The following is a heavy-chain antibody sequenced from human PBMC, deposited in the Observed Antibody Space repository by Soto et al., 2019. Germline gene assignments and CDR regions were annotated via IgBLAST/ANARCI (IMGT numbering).Heavy chain of an antibody. CDR3: AKGLEVLLWFGELRDDAFDI. CDR2: ISGSGGST. J-gene: IGHJ3*02. D-gene: IGHD3-10*01. V-gene: IGHV3-23*01. CDR1: GFTFSSYA. Sequence: GGSLRLSCAASGFTFSSYAMSWVRQAPGKGLEWVSAISGSGGSTYYADSVKGRFTISRDNSKNTLYLQMNSLRAEDTAVYYFAKGLEVLLWFGELRDDAFDIWGQGTMVTVSS.